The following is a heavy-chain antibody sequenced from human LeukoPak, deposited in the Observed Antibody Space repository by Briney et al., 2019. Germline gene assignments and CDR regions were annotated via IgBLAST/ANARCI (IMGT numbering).Heavy chain of an antibody. D-gene: IGHD3-22*01. Sequence: GGSLRLSCAASGFTFSSYAMHWVRQAPGKGLEWVAVISYDGSNKCYADSVKGRFTISRDNSKNTLYLQMNSLRAEDTAVYYCARNYYDSSGYCFDYWGQGTLVTVSS. J-gene: IGHJ4*02. CDR3: ARNYYDSSGYCFDY. CDR1: GFTFSSYA. V-gene: IGHV3-30-3*01. CDR2: ISYDGSNK.